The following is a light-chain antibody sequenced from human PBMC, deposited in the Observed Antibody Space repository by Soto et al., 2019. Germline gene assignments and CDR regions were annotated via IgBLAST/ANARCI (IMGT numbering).Light chain of an antibody. CDR2: NNS. V-gene: IGLV1-47*02. J-gene: IGLJ3*02. Sequence: QSVLTQPPSASGTPGQRVTISCSGSNSNIGGNFVYWYQQLSGTAPKLLIYNNSQRPSGVPDRFSGSKSGSSASLAISGLRSEDEADYYCATWDGSLRGPVFGGGTKLTVL. CDR3: ATWDGSLRGPV. CDR1: NSNIGGNF.